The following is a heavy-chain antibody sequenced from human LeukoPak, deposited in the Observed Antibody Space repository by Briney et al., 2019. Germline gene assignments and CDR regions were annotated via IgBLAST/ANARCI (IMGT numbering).Heavy chain of an antibody. CDR1: GGSFSGYY. D-gene: IGHD2-2*01. Sequence: SETLSLTCAVYGGSFSGYYWTWIRQPPVKGLEWIGEINHSGSTNYNPSLKSRVTISVDTSKNQFSLNLSSVTAADTAVYYCARGPDCTSTSCAADYWGQGTLVTVSS. CDR2: INHSGST. CDR3: ARGPDCTSTSCAADY. V-gene: IGHV4-34*01. J-gene: IGHJ4*02.